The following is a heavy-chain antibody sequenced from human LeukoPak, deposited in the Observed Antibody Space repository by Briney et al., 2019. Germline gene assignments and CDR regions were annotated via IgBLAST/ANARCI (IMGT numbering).Heavy chain of an antibody. J-gene: IGHJ4*02. CDR2: MNPNSGNT. CDR3: ARGTRYSETDY. Sequence: GASVKVSCKASGYTFTSCGINWVRQATGQGLEWMGWMNPNSGNTGYAQKFQGRVTTTRNTSISTAYMELSSLRSEDTAVYYCARGTRYSETDYWGQGTLVTVSS. D-gene: IGHD5-12*01. CDR1: GYTFTSCG. V-gene: IGHV1-8*01.